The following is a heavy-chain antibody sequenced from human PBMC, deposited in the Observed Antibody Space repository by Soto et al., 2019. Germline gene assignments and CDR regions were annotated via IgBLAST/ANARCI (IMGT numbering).Heavy chain of an antibody. CDR3: ARGGYDMFGPNAFDI. Sequence: SVKVSCKASGGTFSSYTISWLLQAPGQGLEWMGRIIPILGIANYAQKFQGRVTITADKSTSTAYMELSSLRSEDTAVYYCARGGYDMFGPNAFDIRGEGTMVTVSS. J-gene: IGHJ3*02. CDR2: IIPILGIA. CDR1: GGTFSSYT. D-gene: IGHD3-9*01. V-gene: IGHV1-69*02.